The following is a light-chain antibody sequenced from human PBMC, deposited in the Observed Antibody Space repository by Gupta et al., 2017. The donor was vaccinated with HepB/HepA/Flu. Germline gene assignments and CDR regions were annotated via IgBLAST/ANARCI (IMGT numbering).Light chain of an antibody. J-gene: IGKJ1*01. CDR2: GAS. V-gene: IGKV3-15*01. CDR3: HQDNTWPRT. CDR1: QSVSSH. Sequence: EIVMTQSPATLSVSPGERATLSCRASQSVSSHLAWYQQKPGQAPRLLIYGASTRATGLPARFSGSASGTXFTLTIXIRPSEHFAVYYCHQDNTWPRTFGXGTKVEIK.